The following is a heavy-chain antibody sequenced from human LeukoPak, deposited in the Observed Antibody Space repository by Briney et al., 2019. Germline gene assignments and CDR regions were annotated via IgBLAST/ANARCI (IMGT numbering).Heavy chain of an antibody. D-gene: IGHD7-27*01. J-gene: IGHJ4*01. CDR2: INPNSGGT. CDR3: ARYNRELTGDQGY. CDR1: GYTFTGYY. Sequence: ASVKVSCKASGYTFTGYYMHWVRQAPGQGLEWMGRINPNSGGTNYAQKFQGRVTMTRDTSISTAYMELSRLRSDDTAVYYCARYNRELTGDQGYWGHGTLVTVSS. V-gene: IGHV1-2*06.